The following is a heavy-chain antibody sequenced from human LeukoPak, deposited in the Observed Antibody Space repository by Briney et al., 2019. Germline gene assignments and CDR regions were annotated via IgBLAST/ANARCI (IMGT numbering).Heavy chain of an antibody. J-gene: IGHJ3*02. V-gene: IGHV1-8*01. CDR3: AIIPPGIVAFDI. Sequence: ASVKVSCKASGYTFTSYDIHWVRKATGQGLEWMGWMNPNSGNTGYAQKFQGRVTITRNTSISTAYMELSSLRSEDTAVYYCAIIPPGIVAFDIWGQGTMVTVSS. CDR2: MNPNSGNT. D-gene: IGHD3-16*02. CDR1: GYTFTSYD.